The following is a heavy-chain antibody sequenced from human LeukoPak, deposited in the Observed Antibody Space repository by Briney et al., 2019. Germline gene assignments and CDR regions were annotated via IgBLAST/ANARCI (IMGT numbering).Heavy chain of an antibody. D-gene: IGHD3-22*01. V-gene: IGHV3-48*03. Sequence: GGSLGLSCAASGFTFSSYEMNWVRQAPGKGLEWVSYISSSGSTIYYADSVKGRFTISRDNAKNSLYLQMNSLRAEDTAVYYCARDYDSSGYYDPHWGQGTLVTVSS. CDR3: ARDYDSSGYYDPH. CDR1: GFTFSSYE. CDR2: ISSSGSTI. J-gene: IGHJ4*02.